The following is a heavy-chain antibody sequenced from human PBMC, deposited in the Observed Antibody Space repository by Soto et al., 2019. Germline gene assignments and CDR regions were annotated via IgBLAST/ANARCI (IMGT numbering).Heavy chain of an antibody. D-gene: IGHD5-18*01. J-gene: IGHJ3*02. V-gene: IGHV1-8*01. CDR2: MNPNSGNT. CDR3: ARAQSWIQHDAFDI. Sequence: ASVKVSCKASGYTFTSYDINWVRQAAGQGLEWMGWMNPNSGNTGYAQKFQGRVTMTRNTSISTAYMELSSLRSEDTAVYYCARAQSWIQHDAFDIWGQGTMVTVSS. CDR1: GYTFTSYD.